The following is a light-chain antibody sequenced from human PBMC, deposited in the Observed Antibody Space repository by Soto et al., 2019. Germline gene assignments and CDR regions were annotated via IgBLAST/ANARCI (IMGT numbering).Light chain of an antibody. Sequence: EIVMTQYQETLSLSPGEGATLSCRVSQSIRSNLAWYQQRPGQAPRLLMYGASTRADGIPASFTGSGSGTEFTLTISSLQSEDFAVYYCQQYHIWPPWTSGQGTKVDIK. CDR3: QQYHIWPPWT. J-gene: IGKJ1*01. V-gene: IGKV3-15*01. CDR1: QSIRSN. CDR2: GAS.